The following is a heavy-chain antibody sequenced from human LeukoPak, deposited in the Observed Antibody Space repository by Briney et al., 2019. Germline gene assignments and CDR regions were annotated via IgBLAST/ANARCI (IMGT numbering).Heavy chain of an antibody. CDR2: IGTAGDT. V-gene: IGHV3-13*03. J-gene: IGHJ4*02. CDR1: GFTFSSYD. Sequence: GGSLRLSCAACGFTFSSYDMHWVRQAIGKGLEWVSAIGTAGDTYYPGSVKGQFTISRENAKNSLYLQMNSLRAEDTAVYYCAKDSYYYDSSGGYFDYWGQGTLVTVSS. D-gene: IGHD3-22*01. CDR3: AKDSYYYDSSGGYFDY.